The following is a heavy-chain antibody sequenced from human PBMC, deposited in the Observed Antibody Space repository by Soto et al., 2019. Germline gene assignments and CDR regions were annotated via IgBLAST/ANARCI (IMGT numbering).Heavy chain of an antibody. D-gene: IGHD6-13*01. CDR2: IYYSGST. Sequence: QVQLQESGPGLVKPSQTLSLTCTFSGGSISSGGYYWSWIRQHPGKGLEWIGYIYYSGSTYYNPSLKSRVTISVDTSKNQFSLKLSSVTAADTAVYYCARVIAAAGTGDAFDIWGQGTMVTVSS. J-gene: IGHJ3*02. CDR1: GGSISSGGYY. V-gene: IGHV4-31*03. CDR3: ARVIAAAGTGDAFDI.